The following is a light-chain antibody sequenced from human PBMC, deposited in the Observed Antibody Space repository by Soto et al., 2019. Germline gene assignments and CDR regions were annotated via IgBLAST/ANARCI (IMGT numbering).Light chain of an antibody. CDR1: QDISNY. CDR3: QQYDNLPFT. CDR2: DAS. V-gene: IGKV1-33*01. J-gene: IGKJ3*01. Sequence: DIQMTQSPSPLSASVGDRVTITCQASQDISNYLNWYQQKPGKAPKLLIYDASNLETGVPSRFSGSGSGTDFTFTISSLQPEDIATYYCQQYDNLPFTFGPGTKVDIK.